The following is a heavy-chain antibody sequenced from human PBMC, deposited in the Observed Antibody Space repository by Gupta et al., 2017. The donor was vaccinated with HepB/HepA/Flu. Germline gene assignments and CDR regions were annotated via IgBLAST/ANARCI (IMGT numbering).Heavy chain of an antibody. Sequence: QVHLQESGPGLVKPSETLSLTCNVSGGSIINYYWSWIRQPPGKGLEWIGFIDYSGSTTYNPSLQSRVTISVDTSKNEFSLKLNSVTAADTAVYYCAREHIAVVQGAPRGGFDIWGQGTLGTVSS. D-gene: IGHD2-21*01. CDR1: GGSIINYY. CDR2: IDYSGST. J-gene: IGHJ3*02. V-gene: IGHV4-59*01. CDR3: AREHIAVVQGAPRGGFDI.